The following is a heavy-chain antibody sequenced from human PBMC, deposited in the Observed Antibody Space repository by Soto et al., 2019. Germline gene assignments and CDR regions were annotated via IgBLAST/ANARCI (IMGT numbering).Heavy chain of an antibody. J-gene: IGHJ6*02. CDR1: GGSISSSNW. D-gene: IGHD2-2*01. V-gene: IGHV4-4*02. Sequence: TSETLSLTCAVSGGSISSSNWWSWVRQPPGKGLEWIGEIYHSGSTNYNPSLKSRVTISVDKSKNQFSLKLSSVTAADTAVYYCARDGPPDQLLWPLTNYYYGMDVWGQGTTVTVSS. CDR2: IYHSGST. CDR3: ARDGPPDQLLWPLTNYYYGMDV.